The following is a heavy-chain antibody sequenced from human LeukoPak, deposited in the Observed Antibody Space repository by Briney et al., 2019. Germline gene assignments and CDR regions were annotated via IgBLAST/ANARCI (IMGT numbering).Heavy chain of an antibody. Sequence: GASVKVSCKASGYTFTGYYMLWVRHAPGQGFEWRGWFTRNSGGTNYAQKFEGRVTMTRDTSISTAYMELSRLRSDDTAVYYCARGEYVAARPPGNHWGQGTLVTVSS. V-gene: IGHV1-2*02. J-gene: IGHJ5*02. CDR3: ARGEYVAARPPGNH. CDR2: FTRNSGGT. CDR1: GYTFTGYY. D-gene: IGHD6-6*01.